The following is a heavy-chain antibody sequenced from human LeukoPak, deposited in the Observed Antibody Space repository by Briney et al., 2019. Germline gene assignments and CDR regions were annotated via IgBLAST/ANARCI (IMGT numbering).Heavy chain of an antibody. CDR3: ARDPGYCSSTSCYSHFDY. CDR1: GYTFTSYG. Sequence: ASVKVSRKASGYTFTSYGISWVRQAPGQGLEWMGWISAYNGNTNYAQKLQGRVTMTTDTSTSTAYMELRSLRSDDTAVYYCARDPGYCSSTSCYSHFDYWGQGTLVTVSS. V-gene: IGHV1-18*01. J-gene: IGHJ4*02. D-gene: IGHD2-2*01. CDR2: ISAYNGNT.